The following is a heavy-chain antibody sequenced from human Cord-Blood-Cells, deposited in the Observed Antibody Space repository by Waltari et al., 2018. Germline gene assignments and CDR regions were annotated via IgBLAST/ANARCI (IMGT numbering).Heavy chain of an antibody. CDR2: MNPNSSNT. CDR1: GYTFTSYE. CDR3: ATTVVGATDY. D-gene: IGHD1-26*01. Sequence: QVQLVQSGAEVKKPGASVKVSCKAAGYTFTSYEFNWVRQATGQGLEWMGWMNPNSSNTGYAQKFQGRVTMTRNTSISTAYMELSSLRSEDTAVYYCATTVVGATDYWGQGTLVTVSS. V-gene: IGHV1-8*01. J-gene: IGHJ4*02.